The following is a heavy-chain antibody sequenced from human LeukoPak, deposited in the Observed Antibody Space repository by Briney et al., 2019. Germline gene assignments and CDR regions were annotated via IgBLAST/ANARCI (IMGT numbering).Heavy chain of an antibody. D-gene: IGHD2-21*01. CDR1: GYTFTGYY. J-gene: IGHJ4*02. Sequence: ASVKVSCKASGYTFTGYYMHWVRQAPGQGLEWMGWINPNSDGTNYAQKFQGRVTMTRDTSISTAYMELSRLRSDDTAVYYCARDLNCGGDCQPHWGQGTLVTVSS. CDR3: ARDLNCGGDCQPH. CDR2: INPNSDGT. V-gene: IGHV1-2*02.